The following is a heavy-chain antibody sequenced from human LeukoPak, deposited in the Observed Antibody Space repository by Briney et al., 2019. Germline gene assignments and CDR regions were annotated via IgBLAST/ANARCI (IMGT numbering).Heavy chain of an antibody. CDR2: INSDGSST. Sequence: GGSLRLSCAASGFTFSSYGMHWVRQAPGKGLVWVSRINSDGSSTSYADSVKGRFTISRDNAKNSLYLQMNSLRAEDTAVYYCARAITMIVVVITKGNDAFDIWGQGTMVTVSS. CDR1: GFTFSSYG. V-gene: IGHV3-74*01. CDR3: ARAITMIVVVITKGNDAFDI. J-gene: IGHJ3*02. D-gene: IGHD3-22*01.